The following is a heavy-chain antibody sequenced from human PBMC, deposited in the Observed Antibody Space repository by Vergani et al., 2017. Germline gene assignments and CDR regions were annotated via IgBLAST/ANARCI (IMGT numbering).Heavy chain of an antibody. J-gene: IGHJ3*02. V-gene: IGHV3-30*03. CDR3: AREPTERGYYYDSSGPTAFDI. D-gene: IGHD3-22*01. CDR1: GFTFSSYG. Sequence: QVQLVESGGGVVQPGRSLRLSCAASGFTFSSYGMHWVRQAPGKGLEWVAVISYDGSNKYYADSVKGRFTISRDNSKNTLYLQMNSLRAEDTAVYYCAREPTERGYYYDSSGPTAFDIWGQGTMVTVSS. CDR2: ISYDGSNK.